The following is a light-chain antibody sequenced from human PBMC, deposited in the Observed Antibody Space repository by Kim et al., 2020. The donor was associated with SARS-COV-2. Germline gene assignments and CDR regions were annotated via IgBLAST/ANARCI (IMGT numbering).Light chain of an antibody. CDR1: SSDVGFYNY. V-gene: IGLV2-14*01. Sequence: QSALSHPASVSGSPGQSITISCTGTSSDVGFYNYVSWYQQYPGRAPKLLIYDVTERPSGVSSRFSGSKSGNTASLTIFGLQAEDEADYYCSSYRDSSPVIFGGGTQLTVL. CDR2: DVT. J-gene: IGLJ2*01. CDR3: SSYRDSSPVI.